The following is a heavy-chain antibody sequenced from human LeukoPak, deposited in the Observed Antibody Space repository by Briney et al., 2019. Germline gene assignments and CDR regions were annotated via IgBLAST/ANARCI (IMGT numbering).Heavy chain of an antibody. Sequence: GGSLRLSCAASGFTFSSYSMNWVRQAPGKGLEWVSSISSSSSYIYYADSVKGRFTISRDNAKNSLYLQMNSLRAEDTAVYYCARAVRGVIFDPHCYYYYMDVWGKGTTVTVSS. CDR2: ISSSSSYI. D-gene: IGHD3-10*01. CDR1: GFTFSSYS. J-gene: IGHJ6*03. CDR3: ARAVRGVIFDPHCYYYYMDV. V-gene: IGHV3-21*01.